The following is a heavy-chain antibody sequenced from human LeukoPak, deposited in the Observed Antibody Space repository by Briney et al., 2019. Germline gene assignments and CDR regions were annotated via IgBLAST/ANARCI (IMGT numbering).Heavy chain of an antibody. V-gene: IGHV3-23*01. Sequence: GGSLRLSCVASRFTFNTYAVTWVRQAPGKGLEWVSAISSNGDITYYADSVRGRFTISRDNSKNTVFLQMNSLRADDTAVYYCATVKRDCSGGTCYSYDYWGQGTLATVSS. CDR1: RFTFNTYA. J-gene: IGHJ4*02. CDR2: ISSNGDIT. D-gene: IGHD2-15*01. CDR3: ATVKRDCSGGTCYSYDY.